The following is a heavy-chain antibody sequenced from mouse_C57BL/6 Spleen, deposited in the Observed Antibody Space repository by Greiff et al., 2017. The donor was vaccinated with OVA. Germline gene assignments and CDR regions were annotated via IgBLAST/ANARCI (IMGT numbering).Heavy chain of an antibody. D-gene: IGHD2-2*01. CDR2: ICGGGSYT. CDR1: GFTFSSYA. CDR3: ARDDGYDGEFAY. Sequence: EVQLVESGGGLVKPGGSLKLSCAASGFTFSSYAMSWVRQTPEKRLEWVGTICGGGSYTYYPANVKGRSIISKDHAKNKLYLQMSHLKSEDTSMYYCARDDGYDGEFAYWGQGTLLTVSA. V-gene: IGHV5-4*01. J-gene: IGHJ3*01.